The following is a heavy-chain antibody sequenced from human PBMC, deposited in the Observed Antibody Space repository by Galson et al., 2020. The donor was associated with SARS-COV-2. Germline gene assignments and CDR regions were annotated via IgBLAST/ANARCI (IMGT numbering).Heavy chain of an antibody. CDR1: GFSLTTTGMC. D-gene: IGHD3-22*01. CDR2: IDWDNKK. J-gene: IGHJ4*02. Sequence: ESGPTLVKPTQTLTLTCTFSGFSLTTTGMCVSWIRQPPGKALEWLARIDWDNKKYYNTSLKTRLTISKDTSRNQVLLTMTDMDPVDSATYYCARMIGYFDSSGYYPYFDFWGQGALVTVSS. V-gene: IGHV2-70*11. CDR3: ARMIGYFDSSGYYPYFDF.